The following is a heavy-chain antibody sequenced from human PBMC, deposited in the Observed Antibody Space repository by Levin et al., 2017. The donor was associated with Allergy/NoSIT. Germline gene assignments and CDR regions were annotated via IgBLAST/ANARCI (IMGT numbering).Heavy chain of an antibody. D-gene: IGHD3-10*01. Sequence: KTSETLSLTCTVSGGSISSSSYYWGWIRQPPGKGLEWIGSIYYSGSTYYNPSLKSRVTISVDTSKNQFSLKLSSVTAADTAVYYCARHHSANYYGSGSYSQSLGAFDIWGQGTMVTVSS. V-gene: IGHV4-39*01. CDR2: IYYSGST. CDR1: GGSISSSSYY. CDR3: ARHHSANYYGSGSYSQSLGAFDI. J-gene: IGHJ3*02.